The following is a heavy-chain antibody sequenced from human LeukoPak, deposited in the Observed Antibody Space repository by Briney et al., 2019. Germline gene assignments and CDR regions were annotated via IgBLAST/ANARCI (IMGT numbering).Heavy chain of an antibody. D-gene: IGHD3-9*01. Sequence: SETLSLTCTVPGYSISSGYYWGWIRQPPGKGLEWIGTIFHSGNTYYNPSLKSRVTISLDTSKSQFSLKLSSVTAADTAVYYCARAREVDYDILTLAAFDIWGQGTMVTVSS. CDR3: ARAREVDYDILTLAAFDI. CDR2: IFHSGNT. V-gene: IGHV4-38-2*02. J-gene: IGHJ3*02. CDR1: GYSISSGYY.